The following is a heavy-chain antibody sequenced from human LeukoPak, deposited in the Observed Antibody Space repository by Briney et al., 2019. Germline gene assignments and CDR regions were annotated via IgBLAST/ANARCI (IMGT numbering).Heavy chain of an antibody. V-gene: IGHV4-34*01. CDR3: ARATHDSSGYYSVFDY. D-gene: IGHD3-22*01. J-gene: IGHJ4*02. CDR1: GGSFSGYY. Sequence: NASETLSLTCAVYGGSFSGYYWSWIRQPPGKGLEWIGEINHSGSTNYNPSLKSRVTISVDTSKNQFSLKLSSVTAADTAVYYCARATHDSSGYYSVFDYWGQGTLVTVSS. CDR2: INHSGST.